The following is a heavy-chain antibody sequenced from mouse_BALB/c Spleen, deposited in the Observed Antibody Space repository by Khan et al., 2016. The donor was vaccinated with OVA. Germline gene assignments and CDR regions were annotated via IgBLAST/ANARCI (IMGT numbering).Heavy chain of an antibody. V-gene: IGHV9-2-1*01. Sequence: QIQLVQSGPELKKPGETVKISCKASGYTFTDYSVHWVRQAPGKVLKWMGWINTETGEPTYADDFKGRFAFSLETSARTAYLQINNLKNEDTATYFCAGRRHWYVDGWGAGTTVTVSS. CDR2: INTETGEP. CDR3: AGRRHWYVDG. J-gene: IGHJ1*01. CDR1: GYTFTDYS.